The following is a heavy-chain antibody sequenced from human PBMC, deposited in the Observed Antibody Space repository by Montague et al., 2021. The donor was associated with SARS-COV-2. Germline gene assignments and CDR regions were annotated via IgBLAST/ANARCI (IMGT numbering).Heavy chain of an antibody. CDR2: IYYSGST. CDR3: ARLVWFGELSSENWFDP. CDR1: GGSISSSSNY. V-gene: IGHV4-39*01. D-gene: IGHD3-10*01. Sequence: SETLSLTCTVSGGSISSSSNYWGWIRQPPGKGLEWIGSIYYSGSTYYXRSLKSRVTISVDTSKNQFSLKLNSVTAADTAVYYCARLVWFGELSSENWFDPWGQGTLVTVSS. J-gene: IGHJ5*02.